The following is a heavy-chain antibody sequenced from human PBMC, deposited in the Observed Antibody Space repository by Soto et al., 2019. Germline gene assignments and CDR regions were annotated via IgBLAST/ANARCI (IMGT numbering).Heavy chain of an antibody. V-gene: IGHV1-18*01. Sequence: ASVKGSCKASGYTFTSYGISWVRQAPGQGLEWMGWISAYNGNTNYAQKLQGRVTMTTDTSTSTAYMELRSLRSDDTAVYYCAREAWLGDTAMVGSTVYYYYYGMDVWGQGTTVTVSS. CDR1: GYTFTSYG. CDR2: ISAYNGNT. J-gene: IGHJ6*02. D-gene: IGHD5-18*01. CDR3: AREAWLGDTAMVGSTVYYYYYGMDV.